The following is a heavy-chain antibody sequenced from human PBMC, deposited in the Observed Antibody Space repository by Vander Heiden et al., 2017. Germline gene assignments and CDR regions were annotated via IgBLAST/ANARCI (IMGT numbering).Heavy chain of an antibody. CDR2: ISSSSSYI. Sequence: EVQLVESGGGLVKPGGSLKLSCAASGFPFSSYSMNWVRQAPGKGLEWVSSISSSSSYIYYADSVKGRFTTSRDNAKNSLYLQMNSLRAEDTAVYYCARGHDYYGSGPFDYWGQGTLVTVSS. D-gene: IGHD3-10*01. CDR3: ARGHDYYGSGPFDY. J-gene: IGHJ4*02. V-gene: IGHV3-21*01. CDR1: GFPFSSYS.